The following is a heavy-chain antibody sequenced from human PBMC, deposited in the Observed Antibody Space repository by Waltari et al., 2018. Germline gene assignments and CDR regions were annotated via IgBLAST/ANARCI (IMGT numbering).Heavy chain of an antibody. Sequence: EVQMVESGGGSMKPGDSLRLSCVASGFRFTPAWLTWVRQAPGKGLGGGDRVTSQNDGATTDFAASVGGRFSISRDDSQNMMFLQMNSLRTEDTAVYYCTTLDAPWGGWGHGTLVTVSS. D-gene: IGHD7-27*01. V-gene: IGHV3-15*01. CDR2: VTSQNDGATT. J-gene: IGHJ4*01. CDR3: TTLDAPWGG. CDR1: GFRFTPAW.